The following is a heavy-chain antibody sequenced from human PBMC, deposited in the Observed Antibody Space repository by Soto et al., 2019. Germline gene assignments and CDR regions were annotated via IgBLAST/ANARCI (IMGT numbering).Heavy chain of an antibody. CDR3: EREWFGESG. V-gene: IGHV4-34*01. D-gene: IGHD3-10*01. J-gene: IGHJ4*02. CDR2: INHSGST. Sequence: LSLTCAVYGGSFSGYYWSWIRQPPGKGLEWIGEINHSGSTNYNPSLKSRVTISVDTSKNQFSLKLSSVTAADTAVYYCEREWFGESGWGQGTLVTVSS. CDR1: GGSFSGYY.